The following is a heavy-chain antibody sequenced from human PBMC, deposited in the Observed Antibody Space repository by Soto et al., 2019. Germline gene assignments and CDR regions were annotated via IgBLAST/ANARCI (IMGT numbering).Heavy chain of an antibody. J-gene: IGHJ6*03. CDR2: IYHSGST. Sequence: PSETLSLTCAVSSGSISSSNWWSWVRQPPGKGLEWIGEIYHSGSTNYNPSLKSRVTISVDKSKNQFSLKLSSVTAADTAVYYCAWRVVPAVPEYYYYYYMDVWGKGTTVTVSS. CDR1: SGSISSSNW. CDR3: AWRVVPAVPEYYYYYYMDV. V-gene: IGHV4-4*02. D-gene: IGHD2-2*01.